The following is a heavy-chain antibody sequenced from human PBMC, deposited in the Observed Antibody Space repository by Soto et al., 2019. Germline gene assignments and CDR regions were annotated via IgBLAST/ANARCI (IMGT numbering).Heavy chain of an antibody. D-gene: IGHD3-10*01. CDR3: VGGQYYFDY. CDR2: ISYDGSDK. Sequence: QVQLVESGGGVVQPGRSLRLSCAASGFPFTSYGMHWVREGPDKGLEWVAIISYDGSDKYYADSVKGRFTISRDNSKNNLYLPMNSLRPEDTALYYCVGGQYYFDYRGQGTLVIVSS. J-gene: IGHJ4*02. CDR1: GFPFTSYG. V-gene: IGHV3-30*03.